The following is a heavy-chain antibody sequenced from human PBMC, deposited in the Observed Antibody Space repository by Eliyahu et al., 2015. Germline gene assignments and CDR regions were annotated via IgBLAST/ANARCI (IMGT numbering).Heavy chain of an antibody. V-gene: IGHV4-4*07. J-gene: IGHJ4*02. CDR3: AREDYGSGSTRPLDY. D-gene: IGHD3-10*01. Sequence: QVQLQESGPRLVKPSETLSLTCTVAGGSXXGYFWXWIRQPAGKGLEWIGRIYSGVTTNYNHSLKSRVTLSVDTSKNQFSLNLTSVTAADTAVYYCAREDYGSGSTRPLDYWGQGTLVTVSS. CDR1: GGSXXGYF. CDR2: IYSGVTT.